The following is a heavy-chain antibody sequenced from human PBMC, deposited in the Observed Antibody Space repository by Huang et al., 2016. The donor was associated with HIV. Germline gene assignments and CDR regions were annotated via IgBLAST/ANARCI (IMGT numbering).Heavy chain of an antibody. D-gene: IGHD3-3*02. J-gene: IGHJ6*03. V-gene: IGHV1-69*13. CDR2: SILWNGSA. Sequence: QVNLVQSGAEVRKPGSSVKVSCKASGGTFKKYAISWVRQAPGQGLEWMGASILWNGSAEYAEKFQDRVTLAAGGSTNTAYLDLDRLTSEDTAVYYCAKVAAGQPFHFYYYVDAWGDGTTVIVSS. CDR1: GGTFKKYA. CDR3: AKVAAGQPFHFYYYVDA.